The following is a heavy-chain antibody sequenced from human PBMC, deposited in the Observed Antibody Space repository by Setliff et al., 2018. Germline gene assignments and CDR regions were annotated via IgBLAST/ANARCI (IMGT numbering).Heavy chain of an antibody. D-gene: IGHD4-4*01. CDR2: MNPNSGNT. J-gene: IGHJ3*02. CDR3: ARGLRQNRSNSDVFDI. Sequence: ASVKVSCKASGYTLTNYDINWLRQAAGQGLEWMGWMNPNSGNTGYAQRFQGRVTMTRNTSISTVYMELSSLRYEDMAVYYCARGLRQNRSNSDVFDIWGQGTVVTVSS. V-gene: IGHV1-8*02. CDR1: GYTLTNYD.